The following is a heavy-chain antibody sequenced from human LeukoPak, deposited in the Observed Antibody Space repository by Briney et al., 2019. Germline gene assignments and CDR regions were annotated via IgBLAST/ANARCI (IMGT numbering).Heavy chain of an antibody. CDR1: GVIFSRYW. CDR2: IKNDGRRT. D-gene: IGHD2-15*01. Sequence: PGGSLRLSCAASGVIFSRYWMHWVRRAPGKGLVWVSRIKNDGRRTTYAEAGKGRFAISRDNAKNTLYLQMNNLSADDTGVYYCVREPYCSGGSCYTSGFDCWGQGTLVTVSS. V-gene: IGHV3-74*01. CDR3: VREPYCSGGSCYTSGFDC. J-gene: IGHJ4*02.